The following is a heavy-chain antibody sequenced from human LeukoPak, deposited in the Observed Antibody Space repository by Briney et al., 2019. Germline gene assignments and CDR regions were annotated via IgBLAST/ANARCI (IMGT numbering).Heavy chain of an antibody. J-gene: IGHJ5*02. V-gene: IGHV4-4*07. D-gene: IGHD2-15*01. Sequence: PSETLSLTCTVSGGSINSHYWSWIRQPAGQGLEWIGRIYSTGSTSYNPSLKSRVTMSVDTSSNQLSLKLSSVTAADTAVYYCAREGLEDRSGASCYFLFDPWGQGTLVTVSS. CDR1: GGSINSHY. CDR3: AREGLEDRSGASCYFLFDP. CDR2: IYSTGST.